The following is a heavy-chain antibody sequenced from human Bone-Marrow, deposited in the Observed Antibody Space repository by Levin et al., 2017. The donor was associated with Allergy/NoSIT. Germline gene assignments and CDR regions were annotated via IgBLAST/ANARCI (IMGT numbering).Heavy chain of an antibody. Sequence: PGGSLRLSCAVSGFTVSNNYMSWVRQAPGAGLEWVSLIYSVGTTYYADSVKGRFTISRDNSRNTLYLQMNSLRAEDRAGYYCTGGASGVRGWGQGTLVTVSS. CDR2: IYSVGTT. CDR3: TGGASGVRG. J-gene: IGHJ4*02. V-gene: IGHV3-53*01. CDR1: GFTVSNNY. D-gene: IGHD3-16*01.